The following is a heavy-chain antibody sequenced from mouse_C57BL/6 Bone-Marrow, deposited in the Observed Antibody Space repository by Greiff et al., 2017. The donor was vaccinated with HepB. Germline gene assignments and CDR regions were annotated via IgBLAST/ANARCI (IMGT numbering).Heavy chain of an antibody. V-gene: IGHV1-26*01. CDR3: ARLLTYFDV. J-gene: IGHJ1*03. CDR2: INPNNGGT. Sequence: EVKLQESGPELVKPGASVKISCKASGYTFTDYYMNWVKQSHGKSLEWIGDINPNNGGTSYNQKFKGKATLTVDKSSSTAYMELRSLTSEDSAVYYCARLLTYFDVWGTGTTVTVSS. CDR1: GYTFTDYY. D-gene: IGHD1-1*01.